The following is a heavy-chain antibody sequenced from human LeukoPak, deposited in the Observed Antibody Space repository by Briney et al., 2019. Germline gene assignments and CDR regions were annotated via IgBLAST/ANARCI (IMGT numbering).Heavy chain of an antibody. CDR1: GYTFINYY. CDR3: ARDLTGDPHYYFYYGMDV. Sequence: ASVKVSCKASGYTFINYYIHWVRQAPGQGLEWMGIINPSAGSTTYAQKFQGRVTMTRDTPTSTVDMELSSLGSEDTAVYYCARDLTGDPHYYFYYGMDVWGQGTTVTVSS. J-gene: IGHJ6*02. D-gene: IGHD7-27*01. CDR2: INPSAGST. V-gene: IGHV1-46*01.